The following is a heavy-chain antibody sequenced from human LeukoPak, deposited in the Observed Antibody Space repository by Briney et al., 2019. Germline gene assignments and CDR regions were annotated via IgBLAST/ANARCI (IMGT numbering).Heavy chain of an antibody. D-gene: IGHD6-13*01. V-gene: IGHV1-2*02. CDR1: GYTFTGNY. J-gene: IGHJ5*02. Sequence: ASVKVSCKASGYTFTGNYMHWVRQAPGQGLEWMGWINPNSGGTNYAQKFQGRVTTTRDTSISTAYMELSRLTSDDTAEYYCARDPDLAAAGKGWFDPWGQGTLVTVSS. CDR3: ARDPDLAAAGKGWFDP. CDR2: INPNSGGT.